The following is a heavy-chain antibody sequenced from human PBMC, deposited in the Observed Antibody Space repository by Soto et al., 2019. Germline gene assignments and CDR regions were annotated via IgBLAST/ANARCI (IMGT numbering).Heavy chain of an antibody. D-gene: IGHD6-19*01. CDR1: GFTFSSYA. V-gene: IGHV3-23*01. CDR2: ISDSGGST. J-gene: IGHJ4*02. CDR3: AKKLGSSGWTYYFDY. Sequence: GGSLILSCAASGFTFSSYAMSWVRQAPGKGLEWVSAISDSGGSTYYADSVTGRFTISRDNSKNTLYLEMDSLRAEDTAVYYCAKKLGSSGWTYYFDYWGQGTLVTVS.